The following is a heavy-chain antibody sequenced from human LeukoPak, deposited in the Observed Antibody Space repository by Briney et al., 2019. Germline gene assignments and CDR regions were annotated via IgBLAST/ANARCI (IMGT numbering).Heavy chain of an antibody. V-gene: IGHV3-30-3*01. CDR1: GFTFSNYA. Sequence: SGRSLRLSCAASGFTFSNYAIHWVRQAPGKGLEWVAVISYDGSNRYYAGSVKGRFTISRDNSKNTLYLQMDSLRAEDTAVYYCARDPHWRIGPVLPDYWGQGTLVTVSS. D-gene: IGHD1-1*01. J-gene: IGHJ4*02. CDR3: ARDPHWRIGPVLPDY. CDR2: ISYDGSNR.